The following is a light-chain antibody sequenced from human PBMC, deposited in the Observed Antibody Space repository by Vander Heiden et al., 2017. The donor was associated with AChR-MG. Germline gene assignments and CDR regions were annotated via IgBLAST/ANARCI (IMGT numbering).Light chain of an antibody. CDR3: CSYAATYTWI. J-gene: IGLJ2*01. CDR1: NSDVRSYDY. V-gene: IGLV2-11*01. Sequence: QSALPQPRSVSGSPAQSVTISCTGTNSDVRSYDYVTWYQQNPGKAPKLMIYDVTKSPSGVADRVSGSKSGNTAFLTISGLQAEDEADYYCCSYAATYTWIFGGGTKLTVL. CDR2: DVT.